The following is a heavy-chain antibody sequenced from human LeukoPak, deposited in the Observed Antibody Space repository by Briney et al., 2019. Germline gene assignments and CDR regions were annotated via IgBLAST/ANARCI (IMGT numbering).Heavy chain of an antibody. CDR3: ARGGYYDGRGAFDI. Sequence: GGSLRLSCAASGFTFSSYDMHWVRQATGKGLEWVSAIGTAGDTYYPGSVKGRFTISRENAKNSLYLQMNSLRAGDTAVYYCARGGYYDGRGAFDIWGQGTMVTVSS. V-gene: IGHV3-13*01. CDR1: GFTFSSYD. J-gene: IGHJ3*02. CDR2: IGTAGDT. D-gene: IGHD3-22*01.